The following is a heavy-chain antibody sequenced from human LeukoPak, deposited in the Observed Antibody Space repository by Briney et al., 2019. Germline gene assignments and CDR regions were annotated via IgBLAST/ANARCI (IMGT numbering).Heavy chain of an antibody. CDR3: ARVGSSSWYSRFDP. V-gene: IGHV1-8*01. J-gene: IGHJ5*02. CDR1: GYTFTSYD. Sequence: ASVKVSFKASGYTFTSYDINWVRQAPGQGGEWMGWMNTNSGNTGYAQKFQGRVTMTRNTSISAAYMELSSLRSEDTAVYYCARVGSSSWYSRFDPWGQGTQVTVSS. CDR2: MNTNSGNT. D-gene: IGHD6-13*01.